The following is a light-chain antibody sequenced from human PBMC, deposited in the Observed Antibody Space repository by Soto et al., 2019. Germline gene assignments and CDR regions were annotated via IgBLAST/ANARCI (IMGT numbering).Light chain of an antibody. Sequence: QSVLTQPPSVSAAPGQRVSISCSGSGSNIGSNSVCWYQQLPGTAPKLLIFDSNKRPSGSPDRFSGSKSGTSATLGISGLLTGHDADYFCATWDSALSYVVFGGGTKLTVL. V-gene: IGLV1-51*01. J-gene: IGLJ2*01. CDR1: GSNIGSNS. CDR2: DSN. CDR3: ATWDSALSYVV.